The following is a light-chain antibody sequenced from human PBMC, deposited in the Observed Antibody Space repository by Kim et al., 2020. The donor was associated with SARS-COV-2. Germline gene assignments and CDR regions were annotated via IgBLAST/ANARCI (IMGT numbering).Light chain of an antibody. J-gene: IGLJ1*01. CDR2: DVS. CDR1: SSDVGGYNY. V-gene: IGLV2-14*01. Sequence: QSALTQPASVSGSPGQSITISCTGTSSDVGGYNYVSWYQQHPGKAPKLMIYDVSKRPSGVSNRFSVSKSGNTASLTISGLQAEDEADYYCSSYTSSSSLVFGTGTKVTVL. CDR3: SSYTSSSSLV.